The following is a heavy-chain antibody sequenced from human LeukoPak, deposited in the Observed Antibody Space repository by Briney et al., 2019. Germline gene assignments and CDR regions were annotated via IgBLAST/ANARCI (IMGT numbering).Heavy chain of an antibody. Sequence: SETLSLTCSVSGGSISSTRYYWAWIRQPPGKGLEWLGSIYYSGRTYDNPSLKSRVTMSVDTSRNQFSLKLNSVTAADTAVYYCARHRGGSYYYPLDYWGQGHPVTVSS. J-gene: IGHJ4*02. CDR2: IYYSGRT. V-gene: IGHV4-39*01. D-gene: IGHD1-26*01. CDR3: ARHRGGSYYYPLDY. CDR1: GGSISSTRYY.